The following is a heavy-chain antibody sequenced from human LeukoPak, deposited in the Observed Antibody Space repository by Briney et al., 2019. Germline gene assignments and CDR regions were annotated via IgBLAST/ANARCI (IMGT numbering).Heavy chain of an antibody. V-gene: IGHV1-8*01. CDR1: GYTFTSYD. D-gene: IGHD3-22*01. Sequence: GASVTVSCKASGYTFTSYDINWVRQATGQGLEGMGWMNPNSGNTGYAQKFQGRVTMTRNTSISTAYMELSSLRSEDTAVYYCARGPAVTMIVVVKDDAFDIWGQGTMVTVSS. J-gene: IGHJ3*02. CDR2: MNPNSGNT. CDR3: ARGPAVTMIVVVKDDAFDI.